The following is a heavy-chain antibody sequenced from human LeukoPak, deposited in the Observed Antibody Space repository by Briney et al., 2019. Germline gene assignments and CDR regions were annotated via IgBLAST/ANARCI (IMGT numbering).Heavy chain of an antibody. V-gene: IGHV4-34*01. CDR3: ARVYDSSGYYWDYYYYYGMDV. CDR2: INHSGST. CDR1: GGSFSGYY. J-gene: IGHJ6*04. Sequence: SETLSLTCAVYGGSFSGYYWSWIRQPPGKGLEWIGEINHSGSTNYNPSLKSRVTISVDTSKNQFSLKLSSVTAADTAVYYCARVYDSSGYYWDYYYYYGMDVWGKGTTVTVSS. D-gene: IGHD3-22*01.